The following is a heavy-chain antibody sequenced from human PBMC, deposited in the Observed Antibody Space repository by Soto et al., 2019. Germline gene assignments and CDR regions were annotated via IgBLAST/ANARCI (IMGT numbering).Heavy chain of an antibody. Sequence: ASVKVSCKASGYTFTSYAMHWVRQAPGQRLEWMGWINAGNGNTKYSQKFQGRVTITRDTSASTAYMELSSLRSEDTAVYYCARDSPLPLAYSSGWYEDRYNWFDPWGQGTLVTVSS. CDR3: ARDSPLPLAYSSGWYEDRYNWFDP. J-gene: IGHJ5*02. CDR2: INAGNGNT. CDR1: GYTFTSYA. V-gene: IGHV1-3*01. D-gene: IGHD6-19*01.